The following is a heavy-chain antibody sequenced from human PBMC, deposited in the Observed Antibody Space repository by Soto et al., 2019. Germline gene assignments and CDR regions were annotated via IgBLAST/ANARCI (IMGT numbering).Heavy chain of an antibody. Sequence: QVQLVESGGGVVQPGRSLRLSCAASGFTFSSYGMHWVRQAPGKGLEWVAVISYDGSNKYYADSVKGRFTISRDNSKNTLYLQMNSLRAEDTAVYYCAKENIAAAGHDAFDIWGQGTMVTVSS. CDR3: AKENIAAAGHDAFDI. D-gene: IGHD6-13*01. J-gene: IGHJ3*02. V-gene: IGHV3-30*18. CDR1: GFTFSSYG. CDR2: ISYDGSNK.